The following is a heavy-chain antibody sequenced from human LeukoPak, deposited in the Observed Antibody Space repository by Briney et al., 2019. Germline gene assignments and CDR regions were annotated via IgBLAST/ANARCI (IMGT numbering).Heavy chain of an antibody. D-gene: IGHD6-19*01. J-gene: IGHJ5*02. V-gene: IGHV3-23*01. CDR1: GFTFSSYD. CDR2: IRPSGDNT. Sequence: GGSLRLSCAASGFTFSSYDMTWVRQAPGRGLEWVSSIRPSGDNTYYGDSVKGRFTVSRDNSKNTVYLEMNNMRVDGTAVYYCARVAGWHWFDPWGQGTLVTVSS. CDR3: ARVAGWHWFDP.